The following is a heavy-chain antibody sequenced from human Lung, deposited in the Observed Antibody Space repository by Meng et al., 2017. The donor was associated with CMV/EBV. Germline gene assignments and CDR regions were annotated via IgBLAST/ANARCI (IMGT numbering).Heavy chain of an antibody. D-gene: IGHD4-17*01. J-gene: IGHJ4*02. CDR1: GYTFTDYY. Sequence: SVKVSCKTSGYTFTDYYLHWVRQAPGQGLEWMGWINPNSGAKKSAQKFQGRVTLTWDTTISTAYMEVSRLRSDDTAFYYCTRDDITTTAFDYWGQGPLVTV. V-gene: IGHV1-2*02. CDR3: TRDDITTTAFDY. CDR2: INPNSGAK.